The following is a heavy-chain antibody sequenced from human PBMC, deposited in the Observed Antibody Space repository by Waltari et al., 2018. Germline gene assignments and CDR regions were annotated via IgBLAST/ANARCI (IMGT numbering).Heavy chain of an antibody. D-gene: IGHD2-21*01. CDR3: ARDPLYCGGDCSLFDY. CDR2: INHSGST. J-gene: IGHJ4*02. CDR1: GGSFSGYY. V-gene: IGHV4-34*01. Sequence: QVQLQQWGAGLLKPSETLSLTCAVYGGSFSGYYWSWTRHPPGKGLEWIGEINHSGSTNYNPSLKSRVTISVDTSKNQFSLKLSSVTAADTAVYYCARDPLYCGGDCSLFDYWGQGTLVTVSS.